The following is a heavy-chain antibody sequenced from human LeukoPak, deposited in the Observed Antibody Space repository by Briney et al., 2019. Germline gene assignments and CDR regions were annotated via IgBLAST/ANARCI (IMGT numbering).Heavy chain of an antibody. D-gene: IGHD3-9*01. CDR3: AKDQEKYYDILTGYSPRVHPFDY. CDR2: INPSGGST. Sequence: ASVKVSCKASGYTFTSYYMHWVRQAPGQGLEWMGIINPSGGSTSYAQKFQGRVTMTRDMSTSTVYMELSSLRSEDTAVYYCAKDQEKYYDILTGYSPRVHPFDYWGQGTLVTVSS. V-gene: IGHV1-46*01. CDR1: GYTFTSYY. J-gene: IGHJ4*02.